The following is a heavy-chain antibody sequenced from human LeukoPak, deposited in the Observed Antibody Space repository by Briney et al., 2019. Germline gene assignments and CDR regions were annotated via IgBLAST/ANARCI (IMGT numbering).Heavy chain of an antibody. D-gene: IGHD1-1*01. CDR1: GFTVSSNH. J-gene: IGHJ4*02. CDR2: IYSGGST. Sequence: GGSLRLSCAASGFTVSSNHMSWVRQAPGKGLEWVSVIYSGGSTDYADSVRGRFTISRDNLKNTLYLQMNSLRAEDTAVYYCARGPAGYNWGQGTLVTFSS. CDR3: ARGPAGYN. V-gene: IGHV3-53*01.